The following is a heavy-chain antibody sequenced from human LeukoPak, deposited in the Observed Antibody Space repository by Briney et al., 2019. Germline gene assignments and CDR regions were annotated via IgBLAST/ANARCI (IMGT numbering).Heavy chain of an antibody. CDR3: AAGTLYGSTGAGDY. J-gene: IGHJ4*02. CDR1: GFTFSTYW. V-gene: IGHV3-74*01. D-gene: IGHD3-22*01. Sequence: GGSLRLSCAASGFTFSTYWMHWVRQAPGRGRVGFSRINPDGSSTNYADSVKGRFSISRDNAKNTLYLQMNSLRAEDTAVYYCAAGTLYGSTGAGDYWGQGTLVTVSS. CDR2: INPDGSST.